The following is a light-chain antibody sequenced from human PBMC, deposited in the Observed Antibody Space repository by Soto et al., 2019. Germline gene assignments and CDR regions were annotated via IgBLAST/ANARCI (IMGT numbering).Light chain of an antibody. CDR2: AAS. J-gene: IGKJ2*01. V-gene: IGKV1-39*01. CDR1: QSISSY. CDR3: QQSYSTLMYT. Sequence: DIQMTQSPSSRSASVGDRVTITCRASQSISSYLNWYQQKPGKAPKLLIYAASSLQSGVPSRFSGSGSGTDFTLTISSLQPEDFATYYCQQSYSTLMYTFGQGTKVDIK.